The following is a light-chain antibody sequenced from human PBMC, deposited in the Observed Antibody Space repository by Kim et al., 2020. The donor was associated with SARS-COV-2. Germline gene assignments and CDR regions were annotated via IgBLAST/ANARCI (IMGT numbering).Light chain of an antibody. J-gene: IGLJ3*02. V-gene: IGLV2-14*03. CDR3: SSYTQSSTWV. CDR2: DVT. CDR1: SSYCGYYDY. Sequence: CYGTSSYCGYYDYVAWNQKLPGKAPKHMICDVTSRPSGVSDRFSGSKSGNTASLTISGLQAEDEADYYCSSYTQSSTWVFGGGTQLTVL.